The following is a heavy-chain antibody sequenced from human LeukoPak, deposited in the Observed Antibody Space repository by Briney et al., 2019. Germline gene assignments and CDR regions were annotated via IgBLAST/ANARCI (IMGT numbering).Heavy chain of an antibody. V-gene: IGHV4-59*01. CDR1: GGSISSYY. D-gene: IGHD6-19*01. Sequence: SETLSLTCTVSGGSISSYYWSWIRQPPGKGLEWIGYIYYSGSTNYNPSLKSRVTISVDTSKNQFSLKLSSVTAADTAVYYCARALPDIAVEIGAFDIWGQGTMVTVSS. J-gene: IGHJ3*02. CDR2: IYYSGST. CDR3: ARALPDIAVEIGAFDI.